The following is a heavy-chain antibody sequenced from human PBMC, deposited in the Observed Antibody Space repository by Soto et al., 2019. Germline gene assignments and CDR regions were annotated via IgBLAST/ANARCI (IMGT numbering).Heavy chain of an antibody. D-gene: IGHD6-19*01. J-gene: IGHJ5*02. V-gene: IGHV1-18*01. CDR1: GYTFTSYG. CDR2: ISAYNGNT. Sequence: ASVKVSCKASGYTFTSYGISWVRQAPGQGLEWMGWISAYNGNTNYAQKLQGRVNMTTDTSTSTAYMELRSLRSDDTAVYYCARDPPYSSGWYAGFDPWGQGTLVTVSS. CDR3: ARDPPYSSGWYAGFDP.